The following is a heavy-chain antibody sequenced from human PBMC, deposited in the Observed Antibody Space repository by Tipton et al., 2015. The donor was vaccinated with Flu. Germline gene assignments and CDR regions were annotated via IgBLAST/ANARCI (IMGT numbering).Heavy chain of an antibody. D-gene: IGHD3-3*01. V-gene: IGHV4-31*03. Sequence: LRLSCTVSGGPVSSGGYYWTWIRQHPGKGLEWIGCIYYSGSPYYNPSFKSRLTISVDTSKNQFSLNLTSVTAAGTAVYYCARGPDFWSGYDYWGQGTLVTVSS. CDR3: ARGPDFWSGYDY. CDR1: GGPVSSGGYY. J-gene: IGHJ4*02. CDR2: IYYSGSP.